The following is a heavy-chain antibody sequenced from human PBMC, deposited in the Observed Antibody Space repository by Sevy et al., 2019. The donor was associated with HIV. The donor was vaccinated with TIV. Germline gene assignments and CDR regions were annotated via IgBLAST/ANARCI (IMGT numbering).Heavy chain of an antibody. V-gene: IGHV3-33*08. J-gene: IGHJ4*02. CDR3: ASDAGYGSDSRPFDY. CDR2: IWHDGNSE. CDR1: DFSFSSNV. D-gene: IGHD2-21*02. Sequence: GGSLRLSCVASDFSFSSNVMHWVRQAPGKGLEWVAVIWHDGNSEYYADSVKGRFTISRDNSKNTLYLQMNSLGGEDTAVYYCASDAGYGSDSRPFDYWGQGTLVTVSS.